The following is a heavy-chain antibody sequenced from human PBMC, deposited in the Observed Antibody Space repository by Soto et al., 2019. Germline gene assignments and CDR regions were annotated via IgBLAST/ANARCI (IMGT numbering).Heavy chain of an antibody. Sequence: LRLSCAASGFAFSSYAMSWVRQAPGKGLEWVSAISGSGGSTYYADSVKGRFTISRDNSKNTLYLQMNSLRAEDTAVYYCAKDVMDSSGYYGYWGQGTLVTVSS. D-gene: IGHD3-22*01. CDR1: GFAFSSYA. CDR3: AKDVMDSSGYYGY. V-gene: IGHV3-23*01. J-gene: IGHJ4*02. CDR2: ISGSGGST.